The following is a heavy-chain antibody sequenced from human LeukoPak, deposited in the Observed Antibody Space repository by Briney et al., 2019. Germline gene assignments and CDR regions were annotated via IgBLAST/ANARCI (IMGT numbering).Heavy chain of an antibody. Sequence: GGSLRLSCAASGFTFSSYGMNWVRQAPGKGLEWVSSISSSSYIYYADSVKGRFTISRDNAKNSLYLQMNSLRAEDTAVYYCARAPRGSSWFPCDAFDIWGQGTMITVSS. CDR3: ARAPRGSSWFPCDAFDI. J-gene: IGHJ3*02. V-gene: IGHV3-21*01. CDR2: ISSSSYI. D-gene: IGHD6-13*01. CDR1: GFTFSSYG.